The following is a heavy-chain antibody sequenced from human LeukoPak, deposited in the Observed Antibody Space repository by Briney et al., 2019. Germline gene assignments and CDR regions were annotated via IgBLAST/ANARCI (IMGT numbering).Heavy chain of an antibody. CDR3: ARDLLAGRWFDP. CDR1: GFTFSDYY. Sequence: GGSLRLSCAASGFTFSDYYMSWIRQAPGKGLEWVSYISSSSSYTNYADSVKGRFTISRDNAKNSLYLQMNSLRAEDTAVYYCARDLLAGRWFDPWGQGTLVTVSS. J-gene: IGHJ5*02. CDR2: ISSSSSYT. V-gene: IGHV3-11*06.